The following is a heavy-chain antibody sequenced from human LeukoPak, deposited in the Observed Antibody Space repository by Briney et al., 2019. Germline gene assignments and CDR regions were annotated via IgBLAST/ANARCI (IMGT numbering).Heavy chain of an antibody. V-gene: IGHV3-53*01. Sequence: GGSLRLSGAASGFTVSSNYMSWVRQAPGKGLEWVSVISSGGSSYYAESVKGRFTVSRDNSKNTLYLQMNSLRAEDTAVYYCARAGDIVVVPAAHPYYYYMDVWGKGTTVTVSS. CDR3: ARAGDIVVVPAAHPYYYYMDV. D-gene: IGHD2-2*01. CDR2: ISSGGSS. J-gene: IGHJ6*03. CDR1: GFTVSSNY.